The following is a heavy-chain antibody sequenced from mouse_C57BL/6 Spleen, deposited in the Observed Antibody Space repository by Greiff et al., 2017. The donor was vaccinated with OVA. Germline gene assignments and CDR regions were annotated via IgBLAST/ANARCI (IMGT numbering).Heavy chain of an antibody. CDR1: GYTFTSYW. V-gene: IGHV1-52*01. J-gene: IGHJ1*03. CDR2: IDPSDSET. CDR3: AKSSHYYGSDWYFDV. D-gene: IGHD1-1*01. Sequence: QVQLNQPGAELVRPGSSVKLSCKASGYTFTSYWMHWVKQRPIQGLEWIGNIDPSDSETHYNQKFKDKATLTVDKSSSTAYMQLSSLTSEDSAVYYCAKSSHYYGSDWYFDVWGTGTTVTVSS.